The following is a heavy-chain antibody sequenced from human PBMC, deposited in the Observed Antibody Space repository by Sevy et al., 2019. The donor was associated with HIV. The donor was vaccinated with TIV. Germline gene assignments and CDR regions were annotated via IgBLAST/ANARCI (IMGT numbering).Heavy chain of an antibody. Sequence: ASVKVSCKASGYTFSNYDMHWVRQAPGQGLEWMGIINPSGGTTTYPQKFQGRVTMTRDTSTSTVYMELSSLRSEDTALYYCTRDRFSGYGFDYWGQGTLVTVSS. V-gene: IGHV1-46*03. CDR2: INPSGGTT. J-gene: IGHJ4*02. D-gene: IGHD5-12*01. CDR1: GYTFSNYD. CDR3: TRDRFSGYGFDY.